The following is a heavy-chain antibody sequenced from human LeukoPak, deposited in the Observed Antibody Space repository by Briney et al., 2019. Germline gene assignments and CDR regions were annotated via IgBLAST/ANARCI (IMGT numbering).Heavy chain of an antibody. V-gene: IGHV4-4*07. J-gene: IGHJ5*02. CDR3: ARAGWHTSGWERGNWFDP. CDR1: GGSISSYY. Sequence: PSETLSLTCTVSGGSISSYYWSWIRQPAGKGLEWIGRIYISGITNYNPSLKSRVTMSVDTSKNQFSLKLSSVTAADTAVYYCARAGWHTSGWERGNWFDPWGQGTLVTVSS. D-gene: IGHD6-19*01. CDR2: IYISGIT.